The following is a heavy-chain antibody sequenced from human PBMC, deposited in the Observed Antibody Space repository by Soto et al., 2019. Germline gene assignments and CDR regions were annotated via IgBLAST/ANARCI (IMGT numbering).Heavy chain of an antibody. CDR3: ARVTIFEYGFDP. J-gene: IGHJ5*02. D-gene: IGHD3-3*01. CDR2: IYHSGSA. Sequence: SETLSLTCAVSSYSISCGFYWAWIRQPPGKGLEGIGNIYHSGSAHYNPSLKSRVTMPVDTSKNNFSLRLTSVTAADTAVYYCARVTIFEYGFDPWGQGILVT. V-gene: IGHV4-38-2*01. CDR1: SYSISCGFY.